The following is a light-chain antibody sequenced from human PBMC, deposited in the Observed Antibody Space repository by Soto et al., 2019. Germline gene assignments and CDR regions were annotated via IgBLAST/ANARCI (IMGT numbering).Light chain of an antibody. CDR1: QSVSTY. CDR2: RTS. CDR3: QQYNNWPRAT. V-gene: IGKV3-15*01. Sequence: EIVMTQSPATLSLSPGDRATLSCRASQSVSTYLAWYQQKPGQAPRLLMFRTSSRATGFPARFSGSGSGTEFNLTISSLQSEDFGVYYCQQYNNWPRATFGGGTKVDIK. J-gene: IGKJ4*01.